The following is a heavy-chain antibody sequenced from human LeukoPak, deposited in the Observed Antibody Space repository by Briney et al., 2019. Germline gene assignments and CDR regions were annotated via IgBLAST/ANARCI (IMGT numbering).Heavy chain of an antibody. J-gene: IGHJ4*02. Sequence: PGGSLRLSCAASGFTFSSYSMNWVRQAPGKGLEWVSYISSSGSTIYYADSVKGRFTISRDDAKNSLYLQMNSLRAEDTAVYYCAKEGNYDILTGYYSDYWGQGTLVTVSS. V-gene: IGHV3-48*04. D-gene: IGHD3-9*01. CDR3: AKEGNYDILTGYYSDY. CDR1: GFTFSSYS. CDR2: ISSSGSTI.